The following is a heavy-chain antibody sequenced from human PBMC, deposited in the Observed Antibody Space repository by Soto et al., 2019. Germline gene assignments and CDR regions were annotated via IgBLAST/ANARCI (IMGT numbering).Heavy chain of an antibody. V-gene: IGHV1-18*01. CDR3: ARDIYGGNCCDAFDI. CDR1: GYTFTNYG. D-gene: IGHD2-15*01. Sequence: QAQLAQSGAEVKKPGASVNISCKASGYTFTNYGLIWVRQAPGHGLEWVGWISPYNGKTEYVQKFQGRVTMTSDKPTSTAYMELRSLRSDDTAVSYCARDIYGGNCCDAFDIWGQGTMVTVSS. CDR2: ISPYNGKT. J-gene: IGHJ3*02.